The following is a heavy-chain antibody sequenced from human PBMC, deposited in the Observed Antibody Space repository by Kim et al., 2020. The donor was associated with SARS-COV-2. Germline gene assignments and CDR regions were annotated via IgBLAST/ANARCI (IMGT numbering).Heavy chain of an antibody. V-gene: IGHV1-3*01. Sequence: ASVKVSCKASGYTFTSYAMHWVRQAPGQRLEWMGWINAGNGNTKYSQKFQGRVTITRDTSASTAYMELSSLRSEDTAVYYCASFSFSYSSSWYWFDPWGQGTLVTVSS. CDR3: ASFSFSYSSSWYWFDP. J-gene: IGHJ5*02. D-gene: IGHD6-13*01. CDR1: GYTFTSYA. CDR2: INAGNGNT.